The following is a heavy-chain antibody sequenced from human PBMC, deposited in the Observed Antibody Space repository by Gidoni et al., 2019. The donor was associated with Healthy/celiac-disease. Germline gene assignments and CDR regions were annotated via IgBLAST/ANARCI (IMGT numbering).Heavy chain of an antibody. Sequence: EVQLLESGGGLVQPGGSLRLSCAASGFTFGSYAMSWVRQAAGKGLALVSASRGRGGSTYYADSVKGRFTISRDNSKNTLYLQMNSLRAEDTAVYYCAKDFGRSSSWYVFDYWGQGTLVTVSS. CDR1: GFTFGSYA. J-gene: IGHJ4*02. V-gene: IGHV3-23*01. CDR2: SRGRGGST. CDR3: AKDFGRSSSWYVFDY. D-gene: IGHD6-13*01.